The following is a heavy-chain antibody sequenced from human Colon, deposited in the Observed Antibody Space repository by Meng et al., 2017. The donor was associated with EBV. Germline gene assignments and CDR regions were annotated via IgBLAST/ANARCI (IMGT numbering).Heavy chain of an antibody. CDR2: ISCYNGDT. J-gene: IGHJ4*02. D-gene: IGHD6-19*01. Sequence: QLQLVRRGAYVKTPGAALKIPCNVSGYAFQHLGTCEIQQAPGQGLEAMRWISCYNGDTNYEQKLQGRVTMTTDTSTNTAYMDLRSLRSDDPAVYYCARDHSNTSGRYAYFDNWGQGTLVTVSS. CDR1: GYAFQHLG. CDR3: ARDHSNTSGRYAYFDN. V-gene: IGHV1-18*01.